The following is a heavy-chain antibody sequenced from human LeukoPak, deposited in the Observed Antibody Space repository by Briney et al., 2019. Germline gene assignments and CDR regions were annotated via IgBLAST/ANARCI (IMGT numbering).Heavy chain of an antibody. V-gene: IGHV3-74*01. J-gene: IGHJ4*02. CDR3: ASLGDRGY. D-gene: IGHD4-17*01. CDR1: GFTFSRYW. CDR2: INSDGSST. Sequence: PGGSLRLSCAASGFTFSRYWMHWVRQAPGKGLMWVSRINSDGSSTSYADSVQGRFTISRDNAKNTLYLQMNSLRAEDTAVYYCASLGDRGYWGQGTLVTVSS.